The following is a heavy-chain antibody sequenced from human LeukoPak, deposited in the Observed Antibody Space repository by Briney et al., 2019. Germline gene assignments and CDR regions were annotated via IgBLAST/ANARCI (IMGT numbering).Heavy chain of an antibody. J-gene: IGHJ4*02. CDR1: GGSISSGSYY. Sequence: SETLSLTCTVSGGSISSGSYYWSWIRQPPGKGLEWIGEINHSGSTNYNPSLKSRVTISVDTSKNQFSLKLSSVTAADTAVYYCARGPVKLERRRYFDYWGQGTLVTVSS. D-gene: IGHD1-1*01. CDR2: INHSGST. V-gene: IGHV4-39*07. CDR3: ARGPVKLERRRYFDY.